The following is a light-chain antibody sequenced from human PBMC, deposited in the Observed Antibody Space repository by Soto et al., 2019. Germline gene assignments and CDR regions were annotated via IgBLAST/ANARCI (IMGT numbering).Light chain of an antibody. V-gene: IGKV3D-15*01. CDR2: GAS. CDR3: HQYNNWPPWT. CDR1: QSVSPSS. J-gene: IGKJ1*01. Sequence: EILLTQSPGTLSLSPGERATLSCRASQSVSPSSLAWYQQRPGQSPRLLIYGASSRATGIPARFSGSGSGTEFTLTISSLQSEDYAVYYCHQYNNWPPWTFGQGTKVDI.